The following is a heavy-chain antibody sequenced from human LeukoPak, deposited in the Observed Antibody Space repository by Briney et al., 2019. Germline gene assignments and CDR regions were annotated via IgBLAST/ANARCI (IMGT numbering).Heavy chain of an antibody. V-gene: IGHV3-7*01. CDR1: GFTFSSYW. J-gene: IGHJ4*02. CDR3: ARASSGRYFAFIDY. Sequence: GGSLRLSCAASGFTFSSYWMSWVRQAPGKGLEWVANIKQDGSAKYYVDSVKGRFTISRDNAKNSLYLQMNSLRVEDTAVYYCARASSGRYFAFIDYWGQGILVTVSS. CDR2: IKQDGSAK. D-gene: IGHD1-26*01.